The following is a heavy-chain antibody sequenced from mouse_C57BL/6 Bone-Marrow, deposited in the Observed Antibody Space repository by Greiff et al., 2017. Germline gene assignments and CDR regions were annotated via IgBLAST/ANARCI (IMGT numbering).Heavy chain of an antibody. D-gene: IGHD1-1*01. Sequence: VQLQQSGPVLVKPGASVKMSCKASGYTFTDYYMNWVKQSHGKSLEWIGVINPYNGGTSYNQKFKGKATLTVDKSSSTAYMELNSLTSEDSAVYYCARWRYYGSSFYFDYWGQGTTLTVSS. CDR3: ARWRYYGSSFYFDY. CDR2: INPYNGGT. V-gene: IGHV1-19*01. J-gene: IGHJ2*01. CDR1: GYTFTDYY.